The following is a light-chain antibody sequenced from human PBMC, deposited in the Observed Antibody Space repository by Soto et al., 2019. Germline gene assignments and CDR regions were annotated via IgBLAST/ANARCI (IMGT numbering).Light chain of an antibody. J-gene: IGKJ4*01. Sequence: DIQLTQSPSPLSASVGDRVTITCRASQSISNWLAWYQQKPGKAPKLLIYTTSSLQSGVPSRFSGSGSGTEFTLTISSLQPDDFATYYCQEYNSYSGLTFGGGTKVEIK. CDR3: QEYNSYSGLT. V-gene: IGKV1-5*03. CDR2: TTS. CDR1: QSISNW.